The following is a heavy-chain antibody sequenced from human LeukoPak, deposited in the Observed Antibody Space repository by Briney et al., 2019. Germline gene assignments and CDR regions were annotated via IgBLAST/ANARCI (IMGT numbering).Heavy chain of an antibody. Sequence: GGPLRLSCAASGFTFDDYAMHWVRQAPGKGLEWVSLISGDGGSTYYADSVKGRFTISRDNSKNSLYLQMNSLRTEDTALYYCAKDYGSGSYLGYWGQGTLVTVSS. CDR1: GFTFDDYA. CDR3: AKDYGSGSYLGY. V-gene: IGHV3-43*02. J-gene: IGHJ4*02. D-gene: IGHD3-10*01. CDR2: ISGDGGST.